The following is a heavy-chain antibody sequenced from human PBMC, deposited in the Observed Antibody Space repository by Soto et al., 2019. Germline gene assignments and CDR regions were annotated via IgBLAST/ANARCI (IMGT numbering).Heavy chain of an antibody. CDR3: AREASVDYYDSSGYPSYYFDY. D-gene: IGHD3-22*01. Sequence: SLRLSCAASGFTFSSYGMHWVRQAPGKGLEWVAVIWYDGSNKYYADSVKGRFTISRDNSKNTLYLQMNSLRAEDTAVYYCAREASVDYYDSSGYPSYYFDYWGQGTLVTVSS. V-gene: IGHV3-30*19. J-gene: IGHJ4*02. CDR2: IWYDGSNK. CDR1: GFTFSSYG.